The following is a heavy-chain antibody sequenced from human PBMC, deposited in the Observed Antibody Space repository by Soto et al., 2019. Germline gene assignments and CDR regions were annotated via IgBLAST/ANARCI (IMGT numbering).Heavy chain of an antibody. CDR1: GGSISSGGYY. J-gene: IGHJ3*02. Sequence: SETLSLTCTVSGGSISSGGYYWSWIRQHPGKGLEWIGYIYYSGSTYYNPSLKSRVTISVDTSKNQFSLKLSSVTAADTAVYYCVRVARLRITAFDIWGQGTMVTVSS. CDR2: IYYSGST. CDR3: VRVARLRITAFDI. D-gene: IGHD3-10*01. V-gene: IGHV4-31*03.